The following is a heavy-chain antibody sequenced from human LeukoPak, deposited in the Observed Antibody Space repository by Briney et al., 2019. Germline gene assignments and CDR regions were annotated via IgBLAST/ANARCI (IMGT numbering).Heavy chain of an antibody. V-gene: IGHV1-58*01. D-gene: IGHD3-3*02. CDR1: GFTFTSSA. CDR3: AADYGSFLEWFVAFDI. J-gene: IGHJ3*02. Sequence: ASVKVSCKASGFTFTSSAVQWVRQTRGQRLEWIGWIVVGSGNTNYAQKFQERVTITRDMSTSTAYMELSSLRSEDTAVYYCAADYGSFLEWFVAFDIWGQGAMVTVSS. CDR2: IVVGSGNT.